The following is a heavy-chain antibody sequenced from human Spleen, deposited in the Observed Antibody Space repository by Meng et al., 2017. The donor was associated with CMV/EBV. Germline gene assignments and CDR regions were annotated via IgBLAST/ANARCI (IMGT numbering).Heavy chain of an antibody. J-gene: IGHJ6*02. Sequence: GESLKISCAASGFTFSSYAMNWVRQAPGKGLEWVSTISGSGGSTYYADSVKGRFTISRDNAKNSLYLQMNSLRAEDTAVYYCARGVSTGTTGIYHYYGMDVWGQGTTVTVSS. CDR3: ARGVSTGTTGIYHYYGMDV. V-gene: IGHV3-23*01. D-gene: IGHD1-7*01. CDR2: ISGSGGST. CDR1: GFTFSSYA.